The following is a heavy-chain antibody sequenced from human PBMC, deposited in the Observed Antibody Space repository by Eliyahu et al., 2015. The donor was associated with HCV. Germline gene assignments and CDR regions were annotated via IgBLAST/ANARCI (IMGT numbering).Heavy chain of an antibody. J-gene: IGHJ4*02. Sequence: QLQLHESGPGRVQPSQTLSLXCSVSXGSIRSGGYYWAWIRQHPGKGLEWMGTVYSTGXTYYNPSLEGRLSISLDTSENQFSLTVTSVTAADTAVYYCASRWNYYQDYWGQGTLVTVAS. CDR3: ASRWNYYQDY. D-gene: IGHD3-10*01. V-gene: IGHV4-31*03. CDR2: VYSTGXT. CDR1: XGSIRSGGYY.